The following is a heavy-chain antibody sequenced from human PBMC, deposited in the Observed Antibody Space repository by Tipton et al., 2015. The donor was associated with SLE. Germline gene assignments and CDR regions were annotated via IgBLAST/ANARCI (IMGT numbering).Heavy chain of an antibody. CDR2: ISSSSNFI. V-gene: IGHV3-11*05. CDR1: GSTFSDYFRDFY. Sequence: SLRLSCAASGSTFSDYFRDFYMSWIRQAPGKGLEWVSYISSSSNFIYYADSLKGRFTISRDNARTSLYLQMNSLRAEDTAVYYCAREYSSGDYYRGWFAPWGQGTRVTVSS. J-gene: IGHJ5*02. D-gene: IGHD3-22*01. CDR3: AREYSSGDYYRGWFAP.